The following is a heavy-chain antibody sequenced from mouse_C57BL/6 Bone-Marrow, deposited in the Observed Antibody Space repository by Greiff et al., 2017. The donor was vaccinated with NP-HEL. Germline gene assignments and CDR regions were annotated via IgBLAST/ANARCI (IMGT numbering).Heavy chain of an antibody. CDR1: GFTFSDYY. D-gene: IGHD2-4*01. CDR2: INYDGSST. J-gene: IGHJ4*01. V-gene: IGHV5-16*01. CDR3: ARGSYYDYLYYAMDY. Sequence: EVMLVESEGGLVQPGSSMKLSRTASGFTFSDYYMAWVRQVPEKGLEWVANINYDGSSTYYLDSLKSRFIISRDNAKNILYLQMSSLKSEDTATYYCARGSYYDYLYYAMDYWGQGTSVTVSS.